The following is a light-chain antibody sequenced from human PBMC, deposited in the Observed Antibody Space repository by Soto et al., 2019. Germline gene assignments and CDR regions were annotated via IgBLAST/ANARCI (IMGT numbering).Light chain of an antibody. CDR2: GAS. J-gene: IGKJ5*01. Sequence: EIVWTQSPGTLSVSAGEGATLSCRSGQSVSSSQLAWFKQQPGQAPRLLVYGASSRATGIPDRFSGSVSGTDFTLAISRLEPEDFEVYYCQHYGGAPLTFGQGTRLEI. CDR1: QSVSSSQ. CDR3: QHYGGAPLT. V-gene: IGKV3-20*01.